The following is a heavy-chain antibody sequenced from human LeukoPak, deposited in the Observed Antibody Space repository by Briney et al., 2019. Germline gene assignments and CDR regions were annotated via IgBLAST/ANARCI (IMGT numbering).Heavy chain of an antibody. CDR3: ARDLEQWLVLGYGMDV. CDR2: INPSGGST. V-gene: IGHV1-46*01. D-gene: IGHD6-19*01. Sequence: ASVKVSCKASGYTFTSYGISWVRQAPGQGLEWMGIINPSGGSTSYAQKFQGRVTMTRDTSTSTVYMELSSLRSEDTAVYYCARDLEQWLVLGYGMDVWGQGTTVTVSS. J-gene: IGHJ6*02. CDR1: GYTFTSYG.